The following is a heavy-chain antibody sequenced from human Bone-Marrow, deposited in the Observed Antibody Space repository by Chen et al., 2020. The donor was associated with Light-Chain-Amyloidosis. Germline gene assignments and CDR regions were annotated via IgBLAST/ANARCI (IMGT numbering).Heavy chain of an antibody. Sequence: EVQLVESGGDWVRPGGSLRLSCVVSGFTFESSWMAWVRQAPGKGLEWVASGKEDGSETHFLDSATGRFTVSRDNSRNSVFLQMNSLRGEDTAVYFCARDRSDSFGIGKFDHWGQGTQVTVSS. J-gene: IGHJ4*02. V-gene: IGHV3-7*05. CDR1: GFTFESSW. CDR2: GKEDGSET. D-gene: IGHD3-10*01. CDR3: ARDRSDSFGIGKFDH.